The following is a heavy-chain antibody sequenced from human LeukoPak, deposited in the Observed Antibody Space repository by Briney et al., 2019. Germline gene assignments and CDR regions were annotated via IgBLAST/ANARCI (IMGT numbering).Heavy chain of an antibody. J-gene: IGHJ5*02. Sequence: GGSLRLSCAASGFTFSSYGMSWVRQAPGKGLEWVANIKQDGSEKYYVDSVKGRFTISRDNAKNSLYLQMNSLRAEDTAVYYCARDVSSGWYVERPEAWFDPWGQGTLVTVSS. D-gene: IGHD6-19*01. CDR1: GFTFSSYG. V-gene: IGHV3-7*01. CDR3: ARDVSSGWYVERPEAWFDP. CDR2: IKQDGSEK.